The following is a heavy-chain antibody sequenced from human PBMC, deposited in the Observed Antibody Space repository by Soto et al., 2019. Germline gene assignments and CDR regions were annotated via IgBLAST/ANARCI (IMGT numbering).Heavy chain of an antibody. J-gene: IGHJ5*02. CDR2: IIPILGTA. Sequence: QVQLVQSGAEVKKPGSSVKVSCKASGGTFSSYAISWVRQAPGQGLEWRGGIIPILGTANYAQKFQGRVTITADESTSTAYMEMSSLRSEDTAVYYCARDDLLYNWFDPWGQGTLVTVSS. V-gene: IGHV1-69*11. CDR1: GGTFSSYA. CDR3: ARDDLLYNWFDP.